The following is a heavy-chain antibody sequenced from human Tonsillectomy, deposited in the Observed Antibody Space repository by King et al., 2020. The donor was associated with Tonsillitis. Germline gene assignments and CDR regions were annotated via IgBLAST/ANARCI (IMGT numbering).Heavy chain of an antibody. CDR1: GFTFSTYA. D-gene: IGHD3-10*01. CDR3: GRGDRRDRRELPVLRGVPSLLDS. V-gene: IGHV3-21*01. CDR2: IDSSSTFI. Sequence: VQLVESGGGLVKPGGSLRLSCAASGFTFSTYAMSWVRQAPGKGLEWVSSIDSSSTFIYYADSVKGRFTISRDNAKNSLYLQLNSLRVEDTAVYYCGRGDRRDRRELPVLRGVPSLLDSWRQGTLVTVSS. J-gene: IGHJ4*02.